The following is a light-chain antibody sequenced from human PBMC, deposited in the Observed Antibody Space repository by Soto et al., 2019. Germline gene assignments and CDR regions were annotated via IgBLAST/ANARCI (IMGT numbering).Light chain of an antibody. V-gene: IGKV3-15*01. Sequence: EIVMTQSPATLSVSPGDRATLSCRASQSVSVNVAWYQQRPGQAPRLLFYDASTRATGLPARFSGGASGTEFTLSISGLQSEEFASYYCQQYKDWPWTFGQGTKGEIK. J-gene: IGKJ1*01. CDR2: DAS. CDR3: QQYKDWPWT. CDR1: QSVSVN.